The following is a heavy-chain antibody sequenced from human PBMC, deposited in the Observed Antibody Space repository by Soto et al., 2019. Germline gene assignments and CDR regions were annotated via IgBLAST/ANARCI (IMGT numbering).Heavy chain of an antibody. Sequence: EVQLVESGGGLVQPGRSLRLSCAASGFTFDDYAMHWVRQAPGKGLEWVSGISWNSGSIGYADSVKGRFTISRDNAKNSLYLQMNSLRAEDTALYYCAKSSNQDIVVVVAAGGWFDPWGQGTLVTVSS. CDR3: AKSSNQDIVVVVAAGGWFDP. J-gene: IGHJ5*02. CDR1: GFTFDDYA. D-gene: IGHD2-15*01. V-gene: IGHV3-9*01. CDR2: ISWNSGSI.